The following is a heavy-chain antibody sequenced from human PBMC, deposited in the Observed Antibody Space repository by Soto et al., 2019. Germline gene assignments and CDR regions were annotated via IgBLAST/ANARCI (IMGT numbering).Heavy chain of an antibody. CDR1: GGSINTFY. J-gene: IGHJ4*02. CDR3: AREGSYSAYNFAHGIQLWSFDF. Sequence: SETLSLTCTVSGGSINTFYWSWVRQPAGKGLEWIGRIFSSGSTSFNPSLESRVAMSVDTSKNHFSLNLSSVTAADTAVYYCAREGSYSAYNFAHGIQLWSFDFWGQGALVTVSS. V-gene: IGHV4-4*07. D-gene: IGHD5-12*01. CDR2: IFSSGST.